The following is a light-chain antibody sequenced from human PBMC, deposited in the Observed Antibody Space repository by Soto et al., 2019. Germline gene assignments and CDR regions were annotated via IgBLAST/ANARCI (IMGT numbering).Light chain of an antibody. J-gene: IGKJ2*01. CDR1: QTISSGF. Sequence: EIVLTQSPGILYLSPGDRATLSCRASQTISSGFLAWYQQKVGQAPRLLIYAASARAAGIPDRFSGSGSGTDFTLTISRLEPEDFAVYYCHHFGSSRHTFGQGTKVDI. CDR2: AAS. CDR3: HHFGSSRHT. V-gene: IGKV3-20*01.